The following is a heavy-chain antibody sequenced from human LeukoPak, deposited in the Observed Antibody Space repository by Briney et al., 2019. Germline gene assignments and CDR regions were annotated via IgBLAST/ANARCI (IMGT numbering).Heavy chain of an antibody. V-gene: IGHV4-59*01. D-gene: IGHD2-15*01. Sequence: SETLSLTCTVSGGSISSYYWSWIRQPPGKGLEWIGYIYYSGSTSYNPSLKSRVTISVDTSKKQFSLKLSSVTAADTAFYYCARAGSRILRDAFDIWGQGTMVTVSS. CDR2: IYYSGST. CDR3: ARAGSRILRDAFDI. J-gene: IGHJ3*02. CDR1: GGSISSYY.